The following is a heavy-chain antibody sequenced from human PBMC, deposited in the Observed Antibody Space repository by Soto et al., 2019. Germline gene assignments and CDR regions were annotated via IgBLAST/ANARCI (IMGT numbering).Heavy chain of an antibody. D-gene: IGHD3-10*01. CDR2: FNPENGET. J-gene: IGHJ4*01. CDR3: ARGGPPIDY. V-gene: IGHV1-2*02. Sequence: GASVKVSCKASGYSFTNYYMHWVRQAPGKGLERIGWFNPENGETIYAQKFQGRVTITRDTSASTAYMELSSLRSEDTAVYYCARGGPPIDYWGRGTLVTVSS. CDR1: GYSFTNYY.